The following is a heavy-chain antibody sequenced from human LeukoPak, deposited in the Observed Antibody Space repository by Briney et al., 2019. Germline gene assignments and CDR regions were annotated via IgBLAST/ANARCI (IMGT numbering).Heavy chain of an antibody. CDR2: ICYSGTI. J-gene: IGHJ3*02. D-gene: IGHD5-18*01. Sequence: SETLSLTCTVSGGSISSYYWSWIRQPPGKGLEWIGYICYSGTIYYNSSLKSRLIISLDTSKNQFSLKLTSVTAADTAVYYCARGGIHQHRALDIWGQGTMVTVSS. V-gene: IGHV4-59*06. CDR3: ARGGIHQHRALDI. CDR1: GGSISSYY.